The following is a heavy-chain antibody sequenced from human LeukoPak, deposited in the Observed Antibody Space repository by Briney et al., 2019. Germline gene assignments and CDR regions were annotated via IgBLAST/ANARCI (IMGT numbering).Heavy chain of an antibody. J-gene: IGHJ4*02. D-gene: IGHD3-22*01. CDR3: ARAVNYDTSDYRDY. CDR2: IYTSGST. Sequence: SQTLSLTCTVSGGSISSGSYYWSWIRQPAGKGLEWIGRIYTSGSTNYNPSLKSRVTISVDTSKNQFSLKLTSVTAADTAVYYCARAVNYDTSDYRDYWGQGTLVTVSS. V-gene: IGHV4-61*02. CDR1: GGSISSGSYY.